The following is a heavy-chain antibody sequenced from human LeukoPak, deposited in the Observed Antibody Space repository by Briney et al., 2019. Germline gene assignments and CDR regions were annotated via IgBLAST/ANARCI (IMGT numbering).Heavy chain of an antibody. Sequence: GGSMRLSCAASGFPFSAYYMTWIRQAPGKGLEWVSSIGFSSIGYSSDHLKYADSVKGRFTISRDNAKNSLFLQMDSLRAEDTAVYFCAREDFFTPHSWGQGTLVTVSS. V-gene: IGHV3-11*05. CDR1: GFPFSAYY. CDR3: AREDFFTPHS. CDR2: IGFSSIGYSSDHL. J-gene: IGHJ4*02. D-gene: IGHD3/OR15-3a*01.